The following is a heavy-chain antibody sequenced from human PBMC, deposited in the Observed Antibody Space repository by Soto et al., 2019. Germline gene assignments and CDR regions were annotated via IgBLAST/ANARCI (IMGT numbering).Heavy chain of an antibody. D-gene: IGHD3-10*01. J-gene: IGHJ4*02. CDR3: ARNLTLVLGVPTEY. CDR2: ISSSSSTI. Sequence: EVQLVESGGGLVQPGGSLRLSCAASGFTFSSYSMNWVRQAPGKGLEWVSCISSSSSTIYYADSVKGRFTISRDNAKNSLYLQMNSLRADDTAVYYCARNLTLVLGVPTEYWGQGTLVTVSS. CDR1: GFTFSSYS. V-gene: IGHV3-48*01.